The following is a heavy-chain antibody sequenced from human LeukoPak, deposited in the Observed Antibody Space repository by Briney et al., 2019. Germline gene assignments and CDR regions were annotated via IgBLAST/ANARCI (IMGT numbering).Heavy chain of an antibody. CDR3: AKGGTPYYYGMDV. V-gene: IGHV4-61*01. Sequence: SETLSLTCTVSGGSVSSNSYYWSWIRQPPGKGLEWIGYIYFTGSTNYNPSLKSRVTISGDTSKNQFSLKVRSVTAADTAVYYCAKGGTPYYYGMDVWGQGTTVTVSS. CDR1: GGSVSSNSYY. CDR2: IYFTGST. D-gene: IGHD1-26*01. J-gene: IGHJ6*02.